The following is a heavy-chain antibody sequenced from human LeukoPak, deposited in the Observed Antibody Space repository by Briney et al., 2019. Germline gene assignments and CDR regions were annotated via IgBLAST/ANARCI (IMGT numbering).Heavy chain of an antibody. V-gene: IGHV4-39*01. J-gene: IGHJ4*02. CDR1: GGSISSSSYY. D-gene: IGHD3-10*01. CDR3: ARVLGFTMVRGAPGHPWYYFDY. Sequence: PSETLSLTCTVSGGSISSSSYYWGWLRQPPGKSLEWIGSIYYSGSTYYNPSLKSRVTISVDTSKNQFSLKLSSVTAADTAVYYCARVLGFTMVRGAPGHPWYYFDYWGQGTLVTVSS. CDR2: IYYSGST.